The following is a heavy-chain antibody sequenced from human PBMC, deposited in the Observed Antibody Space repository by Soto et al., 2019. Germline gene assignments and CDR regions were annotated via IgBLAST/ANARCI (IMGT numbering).Heavy chain of an antibody. CDR3: ARDLRTQYFRYMSDAFDI. J-gene: IGHJ3*02. CDR2: IIPIFGTA. CDR1: GGTFSSYA. Sequence: GASVKVSCKASGGTFSSYAISWVRQAPGQGLEWMGGIIPIFGTANYAQKFQGRVTITADESTSTAYMELSSLRSEDTAVYYCARDLRTQYFRYMSDAFDIWGQGTMVTVSS. D-gene: IGHD3-16*02. V-gene: IGHV1-69*13.